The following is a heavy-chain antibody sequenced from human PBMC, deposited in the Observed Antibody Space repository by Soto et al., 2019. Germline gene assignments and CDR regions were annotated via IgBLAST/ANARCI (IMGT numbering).Heavy chain of an antibody. J-gene: IGHJ6*02. D-gene: IGHD2-15*01. CDR3: ARTSVVVAATLDYYYYYGMDV. CDR1: GGSFSSYA. V-gene: IGHV1-69*13. Sequence: SVKVSCKASGGSFSSYAISWVRQAPGQGLEWMGGIIPIFGTANYAQKFQGRVTITADESTSTAYMELSSLRSEDTAVYYCARTSVVVAATLDYYYYYGMDVWGQGTTVTVSS. CDR2: IIPIFGTA.